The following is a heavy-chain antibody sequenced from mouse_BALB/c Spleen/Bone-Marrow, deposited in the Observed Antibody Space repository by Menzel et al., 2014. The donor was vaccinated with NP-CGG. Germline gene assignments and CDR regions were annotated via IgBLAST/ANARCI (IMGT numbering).Heavy chain of an antibody. D-gene: IGHD1-1*01. V-gene: IGHV1-26*01. CDR3: ARWDYYGYAMDY. CDR1: GYSFTGYA. J-gene: IGHJ4*01. Sequence: VQLKQSGPELVKPGASMKISCKASGYSFTGYAMNWVKQSHGKNLEWIGLINPYNGGTSYNQKFMGKATLTVDKSSSTAYMELLSLTSEDSAVYYCARWDYYGYAMDYWGQGTSVTVSS. CDR2: INPYNGGT.